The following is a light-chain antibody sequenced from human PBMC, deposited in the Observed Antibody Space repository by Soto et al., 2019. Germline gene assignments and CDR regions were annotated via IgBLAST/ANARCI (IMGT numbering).Light chain of an antibody. CDR2: GAF. Sequence: EIILTQSPCTLSLSPGERATLSCRASQTINSNYLIWYQQKSGQAPRLLIYGAFSRATGIPDRFRGSGSGTDFTLTINRLEPEDFAVYYCQHYGSPRWTFGQGTKVEIK. J-gene: IGKJ1*01. V-gene: IGKV3-20*01. CDR1: QTINSNY. CDR3: QHYGSPRWT.